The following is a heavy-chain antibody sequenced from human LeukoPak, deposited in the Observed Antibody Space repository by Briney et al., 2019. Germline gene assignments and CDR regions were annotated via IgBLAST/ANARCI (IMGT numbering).Heavy chain of an antibody. V-gene: IGHV4-4*07. Sequence: SETLSLTCTVSGGSISSYSWSWIRQPAGKGLEWIGHMYTSGITNYNPSLKSRVTMSVDTSKKQFSLKLSSVTAADTAAYYCASRDANTAAAFDIWGQGTMPTVSS. D-gene: IGHD2-21*02. J-gene: IGHJ3*02. CDR3: ASRDANTAAAFDI. CDR2: MYTSGIT. CDR1: GGSISSYS.